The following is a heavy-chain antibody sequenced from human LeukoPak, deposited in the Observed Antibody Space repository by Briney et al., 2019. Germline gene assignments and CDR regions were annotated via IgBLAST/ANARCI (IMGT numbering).Heavy chain of an antibody. D-gene: IGHD4/OR15-4a*01. CDR2: IDPNSGGI. Sequence: GASVKVSCKASGYTFIDYSMHWVRQAPGQGLEWMGWIDPNSGGIMYAQKFQGRVTMTRDTSISTAYMELSRLRSDDTAVYCCARVFYGASGSNMVGYSIPWYFDLWGRGTLLTVSS. CDR3: ARVFYGASGSNMVGYSIPWYFDL. J-gene: IGHJ2*01. V-gene: IGHV1-2*02. CDR1: GYTFIDYS.